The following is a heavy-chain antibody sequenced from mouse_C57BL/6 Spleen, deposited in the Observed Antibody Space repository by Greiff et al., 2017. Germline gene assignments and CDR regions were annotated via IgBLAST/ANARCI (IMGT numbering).Heavy chain of an antibody. CDR2: IDPSDSYT. V-gene: IGHV1-50*01. CDR3: ARWALGGYDRDYYAMDY. CDR1: GYTFTSYW. J-gene: IGHJ4*01. Sequence: VKQSCKASGYTFTSYWMQWVKQRPGQGLEWIGEIDPSDSYTNYNQKFKGKATLTVDTSSSTAYMQLSSLTSEDSAVYYCARWALGGYDRDYYAMDYWGQGTSVTVSS. D-gene: IGHD2-2*01.